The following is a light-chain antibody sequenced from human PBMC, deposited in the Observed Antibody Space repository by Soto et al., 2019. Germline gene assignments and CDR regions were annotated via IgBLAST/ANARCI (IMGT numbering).Light chain of an antibody. Sequence: DIVMIQSPLALPVTPGEPASISCRSSQSLLHSNGYNYLDWYLQQPGQSPQLLIFLGSNRASGVPDRFSGSGSGTDFTLKISRVEAGEVGIYYCMQSLQAPQLTFGGGTRVEIK. V-gene: IGKV2-28*01. CDR3: MQSLQAPQLT. J-gene: IGKJ4*01. CDR1: QSLLHSNGYNY. CDR2: LGS.